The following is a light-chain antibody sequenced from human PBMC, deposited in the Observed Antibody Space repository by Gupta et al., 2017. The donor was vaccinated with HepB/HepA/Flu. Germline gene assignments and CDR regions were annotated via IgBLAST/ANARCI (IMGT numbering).Light chain of an antibody. V-gene: IGLV2-18*02. CDR3: SSYTTSSTYV. CDR1: SSDIGSYNR. J-gene: IGLJ1*01. Sequence: QSALTQPPSVSGSPGQSVTISCTGTSSDIGSYNRVSWYQQSPGTAPKLIIYEVDNRPSGVPDRFSGAKFGNTGSLTNSWLQTEDEADYYCSSYTTSSTYVFGIGTKVTVL. CDR2: EVD.